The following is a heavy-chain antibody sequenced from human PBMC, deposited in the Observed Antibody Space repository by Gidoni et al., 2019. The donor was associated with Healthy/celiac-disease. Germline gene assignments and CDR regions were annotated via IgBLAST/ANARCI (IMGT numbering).Heavy chain of an antibody. CDR3: AKGVALRANWFDP. Sequence: VQLVESGGGLVQPGGSPRPSCAASGFTLSSYAMSWVRQAPGEGLDWVSAISCSGGSTYYADSVKGRFTISRDHSKNTLYLQMNSLRAEDTAVYYCAKGVALRANWFDPWGQGTMVTVSS. V-gene: IGHV3-23*04. CDR1: GFTLSSYA. J-gene: IGHJ5*02. CDR2: ISCSGGST. D-gene: IGHD4-17*01.